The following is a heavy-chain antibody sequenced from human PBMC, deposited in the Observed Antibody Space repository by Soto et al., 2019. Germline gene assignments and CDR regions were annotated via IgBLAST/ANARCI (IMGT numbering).Heavy chain of an antibody. V-gene: IGHV1-46*01. CDR1: GYTFTSYY. J-gene: IGHJ6*02. CDR2: INPSGGST. CDR3: ARGSRGVSYYYYYGMDV. Sequence: ASVKVSCKASGYTFTSYYMHWVRQAPGQGLEWMGIINPSGGSTSYAQKFQGRVTMTRDTSTSTVYMELSSLRSEDTAVYYCARGSRGVSYYYYYGMDVWGQGTTVTVSS.